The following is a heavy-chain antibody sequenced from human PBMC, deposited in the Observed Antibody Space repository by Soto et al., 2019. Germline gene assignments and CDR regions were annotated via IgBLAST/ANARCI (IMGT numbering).Heavy chain of an antibody. Sequence: SQTLSLTCAISGDSVSSDTAAWNWIRQSPSRGLEWLGRTYYRSKWYNDYAVSVKSRITLNPDTSKNQFSPQLNSLTPEDTAVYYCARAKEYTSSSGMDVWGQGITVTVSS. CDR1: GDSVSSDTAA. V-gene: IGHV6-1*01. CDR3: ARAKEYTSSSGMDV. D-gene: IGHD6-6*01. J-gene: IGHJ6*02. CDR2: TYYRSKWYN.